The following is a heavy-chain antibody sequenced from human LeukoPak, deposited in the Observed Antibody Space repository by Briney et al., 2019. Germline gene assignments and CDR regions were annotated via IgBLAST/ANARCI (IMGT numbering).Heavy chain of an antibody. V-gene: IGHV3-23*01. D-gene: IGHD3-22*01. CDR1: GFTFSSYA. CDR3: ASRTYYDTDPSKEY. J-gene: IGHJ4*02. CDR2: ISDSGGST. Sequence: PGGSLRLSCAASGFTFSSYAMSWVRQAPGKGLEWVSAISDSGGSTYYADSVKGRFTISRDNSKNTLYLQMNSLRAEDTAVYYCASRTYYDTDPSKEYWGQGTLVTVSS.